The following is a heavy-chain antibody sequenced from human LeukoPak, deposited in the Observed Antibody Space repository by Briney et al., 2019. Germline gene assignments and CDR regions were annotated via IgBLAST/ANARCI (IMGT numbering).Heavy chain of an antibody. Sequence: PSETLSLTCTVSGGSISSFYWSWIRQPPGKGLEWIGYMYNRGNTNYNPSLKSRVTISEDTSQNQLSLQLRSVTAADTAGYYCAATIKRDYGDTNLDYWGQGTLVTVSS. CDR1: GGSISSFY. V-gene: IGHV4-59*01. D-gene: IGHD4-17*01. J-gene: IGHJ4*02. CDR3: AATIKRDYGDTNLDY. CDR2: MYNRGNT.